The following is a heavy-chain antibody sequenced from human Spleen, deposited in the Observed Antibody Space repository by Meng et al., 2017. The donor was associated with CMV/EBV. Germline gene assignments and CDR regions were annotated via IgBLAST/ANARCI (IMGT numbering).Heavy chain of an antibody. Sequence: ASVKVSCKASGYTFTGYYMHWVRQVPGQGLEWMGWINPNSGGTNYAQKFQGRVTLTRDTSISTAYMELSSLRSDDTAVYYCASPTSPYYHYGMDVWGQGTTVTVSS. CDR1: GYTFTGYY. J-gene: IGHJ6*02. CDR2: INPNSGGT. V-gene: IGHV1-2*02. CDR3: ASPTSPYYHYGMDV. D-gene: IGHD6-6*01.